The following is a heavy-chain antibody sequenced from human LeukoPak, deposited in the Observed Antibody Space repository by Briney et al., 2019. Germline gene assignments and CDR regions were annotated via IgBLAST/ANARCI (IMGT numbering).Heavy chain of an antibody. CDR2: ITGRGGNT. Sequence: GGSLRLSCAASGFTFSSIPMSWVRQAPGKGLQWVSGITGRGGNTYYADSVEGRFTISRDNSKNTLSLQMDSLRAEDTAVYYCARDRAAFDYWGQGTLVTVSS. CDR1: GFTFSSIP. J-gene: IGHJ4*02. CDR3: ARDRAAFDY. D-gene: IGHD6-25*01. V-gene: IGHV3-23*01.